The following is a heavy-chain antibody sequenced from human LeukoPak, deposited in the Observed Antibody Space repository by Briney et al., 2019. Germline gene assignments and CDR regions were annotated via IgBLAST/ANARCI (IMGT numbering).Heavy chain of an antibody. J-gene: IGHJ4*02. Sequence: ASVKVSCKASGYTFTGYYMHWVRQAPGQGLEWMGWINPNSGGINYAQKFQGRVTMTRDTSISTAYMELSGLRSDDTAVYYCARVQLWAYFDYWGQGTLVTVSS. V-gene: IGHV1-2*02. D-gene: IGHD5-18*01. CDR2: INPNSGGI. CDR3: ARVQLWAYFDY. CDR1: GYTFTGYY.